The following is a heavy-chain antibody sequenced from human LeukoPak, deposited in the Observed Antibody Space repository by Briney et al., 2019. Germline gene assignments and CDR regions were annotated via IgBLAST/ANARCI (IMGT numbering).Heavy chain of an antibody. CDR1: GGSISSYY. D-gene: IGHD5-12*01. CDR2: IYPGDSDT. J-gene: IGHJ3*02. V-gene: IGHV5-51*01. CDR3: ARQVDMSEDAFDI. Sequence: ETLSLTCTVSGGSISSYYWSWIRQPPGKGLEWMGIIYPGDSDTRYSPSFQGQVTISADKSISTAYLQWSSLKASDTAMYYCARQVDMSEDAFDIWGQGTMVTVSS.